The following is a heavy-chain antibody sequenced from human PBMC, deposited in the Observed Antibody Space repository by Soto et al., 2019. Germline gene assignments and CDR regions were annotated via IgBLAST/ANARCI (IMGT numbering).Heavy chain of an antibody. CDR2: MNPNSGNT. Sequence: ASVKVSCKASGYTFTSYDIHWVRQATGQGLEWMGWMNPNSGNTNYAQKLQGIVTMTTDTATSTAYMDLRSLRSDDTAVYYCARDKRDGYNYKLVYWGQGTLVTAS. V-gene: IGHV1-18*01. CDR3: ARDKRDGYNYKLVY. J-gene: IGHJ4*02. CDR1: GYTFTSYD. D-gene: IGHD5-12*01.